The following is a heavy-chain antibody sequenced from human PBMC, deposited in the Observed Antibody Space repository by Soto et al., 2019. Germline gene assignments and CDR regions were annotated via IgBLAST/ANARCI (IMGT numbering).Heavy chain of an antibody. CDR1: GFTFSSND. D-gene: IGHD3-22*01. V-gene: IGHV3-53*01. CDR3: ATRPLLPGAP. Sequence: EVQLVESGGGLIQPGGSLRLCCAASGFTFSSNDMNWVRQAPGKGLEWVSLIYSGGSTYYADSVKGRFTISRDNSKNTLYLQMSSLRVEDTAVYYCATRPLLPGAPWGQGTMVTVSS. CDR2: IYSGGST. J-gene: IGHJ3*01.